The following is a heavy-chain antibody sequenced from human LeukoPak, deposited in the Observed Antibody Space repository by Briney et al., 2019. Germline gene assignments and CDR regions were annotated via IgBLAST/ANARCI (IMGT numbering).Heavy chain of an antibody. CDR3: ARDLLTHYYYDTFGAFDI. CDR1: GYSFTDKY. D-gene: IGHD3-22*01. V-gene: IGHV1-2*02. J-gene: IGHJ3*02. CDR2: INPNSGGT. Sequence: GASVKVSCKASGYSFTDKYMHWVRQAPAQGLEWMGWINPNSGGTNYAQKFQGRVTMTRDTSISTAYMELSRLRSDDTAVYYCARDLLTHYYYDTFGAFDIWGQGTMVTVSS.